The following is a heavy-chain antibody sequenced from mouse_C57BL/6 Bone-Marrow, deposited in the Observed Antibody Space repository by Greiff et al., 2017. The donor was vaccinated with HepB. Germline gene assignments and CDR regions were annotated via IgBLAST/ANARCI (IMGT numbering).Heavy chain of an antibody. CDR3: ARREDRGVVASRGYCDV. CDR1: GYTFTEYT. Sequence: VQLQQSGAELVKPGASVKLSCKASGYTFTEYTIHWVKQRSGQGLEWIGWFYPGSGSIKYNEKFKDKATLTADKSSSTVYMELSRLTSEDSAVYFCARREDRGVVASRGYCDVWGTGTTVTVSS. CDR2: FYPGSGSI. J-gene: IGHJ1*03. D-gene: IGHD1-1*01. V-gene: IGHV1-62-2*01.